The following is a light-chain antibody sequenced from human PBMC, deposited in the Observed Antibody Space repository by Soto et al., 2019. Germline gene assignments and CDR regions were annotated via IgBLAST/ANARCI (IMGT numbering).Light chain of an antibody. CDR1: QSVSNY. V-gene: IGKV3-11*01. Sequence: EILLTQSPATLSLSPGERATLSCRASQSVSNYLGWYQQKPGQAPRLLTYDASNRATGIPSRFSGSGSGTDLTLTISSPEPEDSAVYVWQQPSNWPPPSSGGGTKVEI. CDR3: QQPSNWPPPS. CDR2: DAS. J-gene: IGKJ4*01.